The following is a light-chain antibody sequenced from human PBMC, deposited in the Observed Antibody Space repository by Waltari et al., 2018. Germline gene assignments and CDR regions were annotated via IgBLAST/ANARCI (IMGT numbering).Light chain of an antibody. CDR3: FLVYGGVGV. CDR1: TGVVPSGHF. Sequence: QAVVTQEPSLTVSPGGTVTLTCASNTGVVPSGHFPYWFQQKPGQAPKTLIYDTTNKHSWTPARFSGSLLGGKAALTLSGAQPEDEADYFCFLVYGGVGVFGGGTKLTVL. J-gene: IGLJ3*02. V-gene: IGLV7-46*01. CDR2: DTT.